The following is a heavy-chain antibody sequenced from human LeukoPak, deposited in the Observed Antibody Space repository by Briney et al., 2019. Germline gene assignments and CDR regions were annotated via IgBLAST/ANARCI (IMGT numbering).Heavy chain of an antibody. J-gene: IGHJ4*02. CDR2: IRYDGSNK. V-gene: IGHV3-30*02. CDR3: AKSRYSSSWYFDY. CDR1: GFTFSSYG. D-gene: IGHD6-13*01. Sequence: GGSLRLSCAASGFTFSSYGMHWVRQAPGKGLEWVAFIRYDGSNKYYADSVKGRFTISRDNSKNTLYLQMNSLRAEDTAVHYCAKSRYSSSWYFDYWGQGTLVTVSS.